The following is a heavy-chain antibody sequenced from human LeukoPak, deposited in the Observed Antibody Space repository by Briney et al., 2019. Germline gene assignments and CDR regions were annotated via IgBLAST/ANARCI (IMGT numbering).Heavy chain of an antibody. Sequence: ASVKVSCKASGYTFISYYLHWVRQAPGQGLEWMGIINPTTGSTNYLQKFKGRVTMTRDTSTSTVYMELRGLISEDTAVYYCARGLGYGGYYEYYFDYWGQGTLVTVSS. D-gene: IGHD3-22*01. CDR1: GYTFISYY. V-gene: IGHV1-46*01. CDR2: INPTTGST. J-gene: IGHJ4*02. CDR3: ARGLGYGGYYEYYFDY.